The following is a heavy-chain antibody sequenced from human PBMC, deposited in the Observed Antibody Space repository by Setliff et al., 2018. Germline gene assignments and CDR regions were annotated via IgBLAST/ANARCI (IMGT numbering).Heavy chain of an antibody. CDR1: GYTFRNYA. J-gene: IGHJ6*02. CDR3: ARDLGITMALEAVDIWGQGTTVTVSAGKNGHSRAFVFCYCARVPYSYDMDV. V-gene: IGHV1-46*01. CDR2: INPGGHTT. D-gene: IGHD2-15*01. Sequence: ASVKVSCNASGYTFRNYAFAWVRQAPGQGLEWMGIINPGGHTTSYAQKFQGRITMARDTSTSTVYMELSSLISEDTAVYYCARDLGITMALEAVDIWGQGTTVTVSAGKNGHSRAFVFCYCARVPYSYDMDVWGQGTTVTVSS.